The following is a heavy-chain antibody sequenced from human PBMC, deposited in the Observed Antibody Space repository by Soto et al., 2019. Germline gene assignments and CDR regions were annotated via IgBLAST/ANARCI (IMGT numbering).Heavy chain of an antibody. CDR2: IFYIGNS. V-gene: IGHV4-31*03. CDR3: ARLSSLYYNSDYGGYYFDY. J-gene: IGHJ4*02. CDR1: GGSIRGGDSY. D-gene: IGHD3-10*01. Sequence: QVQLQESGPGLVKPSQTLALTCTVSGGSIRGGDSYWSWIRQHPGKGLEWIGYIFYIGNSFYNPSLKSGVTISVDTSRNQFSLQLSSVTAADTAIYYCARLSSLYYNSDYGGYYFDYWGQGTLVSVSS.